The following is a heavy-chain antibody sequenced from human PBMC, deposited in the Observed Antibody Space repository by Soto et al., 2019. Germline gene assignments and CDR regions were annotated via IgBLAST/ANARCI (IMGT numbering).Heavy chain of an antibody. CDR2: IGNSGDGT. D-gene: IGHD2-21*01. V-gene: IGHV3-23*01. CDR3: GQDVWDY. Sequence: GGSLRLSCAASGFPFSVYTMNWVRQSPGKGLEWVAVIGNSGDGTHYADSVKGRFTISRDNSKNTLYLQMESLRAEDTAVYYCGQDVWDYWGQGVLVTVSS. CDR1: GFPFSVYT. J-gene: IGHJ4*02.